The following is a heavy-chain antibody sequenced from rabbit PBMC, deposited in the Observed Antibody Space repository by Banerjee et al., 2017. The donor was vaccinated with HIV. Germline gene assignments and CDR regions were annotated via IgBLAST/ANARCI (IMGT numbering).Heavy chain of an antibody. CDR1: GFDFSNSYW. CDR3: ARDLAGVIGWNFNL. V-gene: IGHV1S45*01. Sequence: QEQLEESGGGLVQPEGSLTLTCTASGFDFSNSYWICWVRQAPGKGLEWIGCIYVGGSVSTYYSNWAKGRFTISQDSSTSVTLQMTSLTAADTATYFCARDLAGVIGWNFNLWGQGTLVTVS. CDR2: IYVGGSVST. J-gene: IGHJ4*01. D-gene: IGHD4-1*01.